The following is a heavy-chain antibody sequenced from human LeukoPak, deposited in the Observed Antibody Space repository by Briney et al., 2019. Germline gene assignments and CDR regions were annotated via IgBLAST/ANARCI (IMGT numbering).Heavy chain of an antibody. J-gene: IGHJ4*02. CDR3: ASHYGSGSFYSPFDY. CDR2: IYYSGST. V-gene: IGHV4-59*01. D-gene: IGHD3-10*01. CDR1: GGSISSYY. Sequence: SEILSLTCTVSGGSISSYYWSWIRQPPGKGLEWIGYIYYSGSTNYNPSLKSRVTISLDTSKNQFSLKLNSVTAADTAVYYCASHYGSGSFYSPFDYWGQGTLVTVSS.